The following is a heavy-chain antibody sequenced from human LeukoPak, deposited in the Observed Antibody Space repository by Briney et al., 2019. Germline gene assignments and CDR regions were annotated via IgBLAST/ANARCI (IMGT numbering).Heavy chain of an antibody. CDR3: ARESAFPEVGATSFDY. Sequence: PGGSLRLSCAASGFTFDSYNMNWVRQAPGKGLEWVSSISSSSSYIYYADSVKGRFTISRDNAKNSLYLQMNSLRAEDTAVYYCARESAFPEVGATSFDYWGQGTLVTVSS. J-gene: IGHJ4*02. CDR2: ISSSSSYI. CDR1: GFTFDSYN. D-gene: IGHD1-26*01. V-gene: IGHV3-21*01.